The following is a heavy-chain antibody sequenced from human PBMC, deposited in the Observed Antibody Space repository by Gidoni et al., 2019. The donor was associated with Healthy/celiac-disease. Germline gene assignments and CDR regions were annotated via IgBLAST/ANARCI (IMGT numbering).Heavy chain of an antibody. J-gene: IGHJ4*02. Sequence: AASGFTFSSYAMSWVRQAPGKGLEWVSASSGSGGSTYSADSVKGRFTISRDNSKNTLYLQMNSLRAEDTAVYYCAKANYYDSSGYYSYWGQGTLVTVSS. V-gene: IGHV3-23*01. CDR3: AKANYYDSSGYYSY. D-gene: IGHD3-22*01. CDR2: SSGSGGST. CDR1: GFTFSSYA.